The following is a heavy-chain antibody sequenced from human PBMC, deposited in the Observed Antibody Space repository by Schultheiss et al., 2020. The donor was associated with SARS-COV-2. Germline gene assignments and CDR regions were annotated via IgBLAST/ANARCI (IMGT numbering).Heavy chain of an antibody. CDR3: ARDGGWELRDYYYYYGMDV. CDR2: IIPIFGTA. D-gene: IGHD1-7*01. V-gene: IGHV1-69*13. CDR1: GGTFTSYD. J-gene: IGHJ6*02. Sequence: SVKVSCKASGGTFTSYDINWVRQATGQGLEWMGWIIPIFGTANYAQKFQGRVTITADESTSTAYMELSSLRSEDTAVYYCARDGGWELRDYYYYYGMDVWGQGTTVTVSS.